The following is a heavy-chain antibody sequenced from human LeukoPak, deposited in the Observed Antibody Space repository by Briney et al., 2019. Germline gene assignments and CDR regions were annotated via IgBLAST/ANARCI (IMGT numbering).Heavy chain of an antibody. Sequence: GASVKVSCKASGYTFTGYYMHWVRQAPGQGLEWMGWINPNSGGTNYAQKFQGRVTMTRGTSISTAYMELSRLRSDDTAVYYCARSYLTTVTLPSTFNWFDPWGQGTLVTVSS. CDR3: ARSYLTTVTLPSTFNWFDP. V-gene: IGHV1-2*02. J-gene: IGHJ5*02. CDR1: GYTFTGYY. CDR2: INPNSGGT. D-gene: IGHD4-17*01.